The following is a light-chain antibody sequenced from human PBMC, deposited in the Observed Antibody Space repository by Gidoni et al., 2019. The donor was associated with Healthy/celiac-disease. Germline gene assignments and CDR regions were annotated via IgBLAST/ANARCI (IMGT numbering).Light chain of an antibody. Sequence: IQMTQSPSTLSASVGDRVTITCRASQIISTWLAWYQQKPGKAPKLMIYKASSLESGVPSRFSGSGSGTEFTLTISSLQPDDFATYYCQQYNSPLFTFGPGTKVDIK. CDR1: QIISTW. J-gene: IGKJ3*01. CDR2: KAS. CDR3: QQYNSPLFT. V-gene: IGKV1-5*03.